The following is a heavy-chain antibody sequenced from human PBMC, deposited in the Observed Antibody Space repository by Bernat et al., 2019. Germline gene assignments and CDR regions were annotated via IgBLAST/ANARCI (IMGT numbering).Heavy chain of an antibody. CDR3: AKALTGLRWSTPFDY. CDR1: GFIFSNYG. V-gene: IGHV3-30*18. D-gene: IGHD4-23*01. Sequence: QVQLAESGGGVVQPGRSLRLSCAASGFIFSNYGMHWVRQAPGKGLEWVAVISYDGSNKYYADSVKGRFTISRDDSKNTLYLQMNSLRAEDTAVYYCAKALTGLRWSTPFDYWGQGTLVTVSS. CDR2: ISYDGSNK. J-gene: IGHJ4*02.